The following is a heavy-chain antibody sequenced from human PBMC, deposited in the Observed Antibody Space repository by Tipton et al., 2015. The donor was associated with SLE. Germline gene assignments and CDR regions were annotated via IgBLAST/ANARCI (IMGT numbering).Heavy chain of an antibody. D-gene: IGHD6-19*01. CDR2: IYYSGST. J-gene: IGHJ3*02. Sequence: LRLSCTVSGGSISSYYWSWIRQPPGKGLEWIGYIYYSGSTNYNPSLKSRVTISVDTSKNQFSLKLSSVTAADTAVYYCARIGAVAGTPDAFDIWGQGTMVTVSS. CDR3: ARIGAVAGTPDAFDI. CDR1: GGSISSYY. V-gene: IGHV4-59*08.